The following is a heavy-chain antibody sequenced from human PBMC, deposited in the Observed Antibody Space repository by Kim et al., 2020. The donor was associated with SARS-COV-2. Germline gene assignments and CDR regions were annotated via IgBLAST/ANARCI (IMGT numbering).Heavy chain of an antibody. V-gene: IGHV3-30*02. J-gene: IGHJ4*02. Sequence: GRFTISRDNAKNTLYLQLNSLRAEDTAVYYCAKDAVLRQWLLSPGYYFDYWGQGTLVTVSS. D-gene: IGHD6-19*01. CDR3: AKDAVLRQWLLSPGYYFDY.